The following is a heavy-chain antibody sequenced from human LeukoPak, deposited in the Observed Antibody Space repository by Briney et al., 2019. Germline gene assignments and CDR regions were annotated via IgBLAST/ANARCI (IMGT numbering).Heavy chain of an antibody. CDR1: GFTCNNYE. V-gene: IGHV3-48*03. J-gene: IGHJ4*02. CDR3: ARGHTGRFSYYFDY. D-gene: IGHD3-10*01. Sequence: GGSVRLSCAASGFTCNNYERNWVRQAPGKGLEGVTYIRNSGKNIYYTVPGKGRFTIYRDNDKNSLYLEMNSLRDEDTAVYYCARGHTGRFSYYFDYWGQGTLVTVSS. CDR2: IRNSGKNI.